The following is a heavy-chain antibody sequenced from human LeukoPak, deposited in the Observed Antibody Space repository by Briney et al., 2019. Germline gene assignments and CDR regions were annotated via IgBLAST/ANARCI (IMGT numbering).Heavy chain of an antibody. Sequence: GRSLRLSCAASGFTFSSYGMHWVRQAPGKGLEWVAVISYDGSNKYCADSVKGRFTISRDNSKNTLYLQMNSLRAEDTAVYYCATGDYFSNGDIVVVPAAFDPWGQGTLVTVSS. CDR1: GFTFSSYG. CDR2: ISYDGSNK. CDR3: ATGDYFSNGDIVVVPAAFDP. J-gene: IGHJ5*02. V-gene: IGHV3-30*03. D-gene: IGHD2-2*01.